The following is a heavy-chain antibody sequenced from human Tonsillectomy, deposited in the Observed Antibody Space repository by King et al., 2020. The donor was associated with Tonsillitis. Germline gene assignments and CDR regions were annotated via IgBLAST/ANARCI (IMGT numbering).Heavy chain of an antibody. D-gene: IGHD2-15*01. Sequence: QLVQSGAEVKKPGASVKVSCKASGYTFTSYYMHWVRQAPGQGLEWMGIINPSGGSTSYVQKFQGRVTMTRDTSPSTVYMELSSLRSEDTAVYYCARAGRYCSGGSCYYYGMDVWGQGTTVTVSS. CDR3: ARAGRYCSGGSCYYYGMDV. J-gene: IGHJ6*02. CDR2: INPSGGST. V-gene: IGHV1-46*03. CDR1: GYTFTSYY.